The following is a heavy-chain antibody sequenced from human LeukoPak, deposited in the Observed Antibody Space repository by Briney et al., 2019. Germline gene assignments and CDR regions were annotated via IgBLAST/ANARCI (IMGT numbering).Heavy chain of an antibody. CDR1: GGSISSSNW. J-gene: IGHJ4*02. V-gene: IGHV4-4*02. CDR2: IYHSGST. D-gene: IGHD1-7*01. Sequence: PSETLSLTCAVSGGSISSSNWWSLVRQPPGEGLEWVGEIYHSGSTNYNPPLKSRVTISVDKSKHQFSLKPSAVTAADTAVYYRARWNYGVSLDYWGQGTLVTVSS. CDR3: ARWNYGVSLDY.